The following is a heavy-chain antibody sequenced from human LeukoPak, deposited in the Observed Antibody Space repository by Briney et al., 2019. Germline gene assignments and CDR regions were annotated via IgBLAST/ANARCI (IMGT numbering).Heavy chain of an antibody. Sequence: GGSLRLSCAASGFTFSSYWVHWVRQAPGKGLVWVSRINSDGSSTSYADSVKGRFTISRDNAKNTLYLQMNSLRAEDTAVYYCARGRGTVTGNYFDYWGQGTLVTVSS. CDR1: GFTFSSYW. CDR3: ARGRGTVTGNYFDY. J-gene: IGHJ4*02. CDR2: INSDGSST. V-gene: IGHV3-74*01. D-gene: IGHD4-11*01.